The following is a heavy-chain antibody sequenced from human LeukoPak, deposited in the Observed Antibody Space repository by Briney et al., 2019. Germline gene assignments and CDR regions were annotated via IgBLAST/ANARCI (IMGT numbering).Heavy chain of an antibody. CDR3: ARETEMATMQYYFDY. Sequence: ASVKVSCKASGGTFSSYAISWVRQAPGQGLEWMGGIIPIFGTANYAQKFQGRVTITTDESTRTAYMELSSLRSEDTAVYYCARETEMATMQYYFDYWGQGTLVTVSS. J-gene: IGHJ4*02. V-gene: IGHV1-69*05. CDR1: GGTFSSYA. CDR2: IIPIFGTA. D-gene: IGHD5-24*01.